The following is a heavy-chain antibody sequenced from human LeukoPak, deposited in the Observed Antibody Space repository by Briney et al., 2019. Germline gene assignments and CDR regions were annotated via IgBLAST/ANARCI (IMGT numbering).Heavy chain of an antibody. D-gene: IGHD2-2*02. CDR2: IDPGDSDT. Sequence: NPADSLKISCKGSGYSFTSYWICWVRQMPGKGLEWMGIIDPGDSDTRYSPSFQGQVTISADKSISTAYQQWRSLKASDTAMYYCATVADIVVVPAVIPSAFDYWGQGTLVT. J-gene: IGHJ4*02. CDR1: GYSFTSYW. CDR3: ATVADIVVVPAVIPSAFDY. V-gene: IGHV5-51*01.